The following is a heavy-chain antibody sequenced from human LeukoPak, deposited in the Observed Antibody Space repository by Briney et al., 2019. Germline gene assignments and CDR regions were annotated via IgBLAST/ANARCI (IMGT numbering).Heavy chain of an antibody. V-gene: IGHV3-7*01. J-gene: IGHJ6*01. CDR3: ARDRRPEVPASAGYYYGMDV. CDR2: IKQDGSKK. CDR1: GFSFSSFG. Sequence: GGSLRLSCVASGFSFSSFGMRWVRQAPGKGLEWVTDIKQDGSKKYYSDSVKGRFTISRDNANNSLYLQMNSLRVEDTAVYYCARDRRPEVPASAGYYYGMDVWGQGTTVTVSS. D-gene: IGHD1-14*01.